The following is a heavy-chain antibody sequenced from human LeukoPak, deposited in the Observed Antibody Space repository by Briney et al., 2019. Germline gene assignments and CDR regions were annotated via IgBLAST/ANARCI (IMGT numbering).Heavy chain of an antibody. CDR1: GFTFYTYA. CDR2: ISGSGGST. CDR3: AKDYGGFYWYFDL. D-gene: IGHD3-10*01. Sequence: GGSLRLSCAAFGFTFYTYALSWVRQAPGKGLEWVSAISGSGGSTYHTDSVKGRFTISRDNSKNSLYLQMNSLRAEDTAVYYCAKDYGGFYWYFDLWGRGTLVTVSS. V-gene: IGHV3-23*01. J-gene: IGHJ2*01.